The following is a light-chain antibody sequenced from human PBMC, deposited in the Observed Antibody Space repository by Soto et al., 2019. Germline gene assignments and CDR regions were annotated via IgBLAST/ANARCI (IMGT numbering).Light chain of an antibody. Sequence: EIVMTQSPATLSVSPGERATLSCRASQSVSSNLAWYQQKPGQAPRLLIYGASTRATGIPARFSGSGSGTEFTLNISSQQSEDFAVYYCQQYNNWPPYTFGQGTKLEIK. J-gene: IGKJ2*01. V-gene: IGKV3-15*01. CDR2: GAS. CDR1: QSVSSN. CDR3: QQYNNWPPYT.